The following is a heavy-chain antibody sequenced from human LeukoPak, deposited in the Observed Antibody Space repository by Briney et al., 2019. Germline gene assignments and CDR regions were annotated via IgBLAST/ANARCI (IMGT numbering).Heavy chain of an antibody. CDR3: ARGKDCSSTSCPYYMDV. CDR1: GGSLSGYY. Sequence: SETLSLTCAVYGGSLSGYYWSWIRQPPGKGLEWIGEINHSGSTNYNPSLKSRVTISVDTSKNQFSLKLSSVTAADTAVYYCARGKDCSSTSCPYYMDVWGKGTTVTVSS. V-gene: IGHV4-34*01. D-gene: IGHD2-2*01. J-gene: IGHJ6*03. CDR2: INHSGST.